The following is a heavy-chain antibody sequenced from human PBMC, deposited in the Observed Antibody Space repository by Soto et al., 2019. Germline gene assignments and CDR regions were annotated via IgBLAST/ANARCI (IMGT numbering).Heavy chain of an antibody. CDR3: AKNGQPPYYYYGLDV. J-gene: IGHJ6*02. D-gene: IGHD2-8*01. Sequence: ASVKVSCKASGHTFTRYGISWVRQAPGQGLEWMGWISGYNGDTNYAQKFQDRVSMIIDTSTGTAYMELRSLTSDDTAIYYCAKNGQPPYYYYGLDVWGQGTKVTVSS. CDR1: GHTFTRYG. V-gene: IGHV1-18*01. CDR2: ISGYNGDT.